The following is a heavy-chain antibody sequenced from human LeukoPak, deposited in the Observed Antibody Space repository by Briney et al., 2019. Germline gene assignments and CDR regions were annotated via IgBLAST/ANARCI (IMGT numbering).Heavy chain of an antibody. J-gene: IGHJ4*02. Sequence: SVKVSCKASGGTFSNYAINWVRQAPGQGLEWMGRIIPILDIANYVQKFQGRVTITADKSTSTAYMELSSLRSEDTAVYYCARAIKRFGTPIFDYWGQGTLVTVSS. D-gene: IGHD1-7*01. CDR3: ARAIKRFGTPIFDY. V-gene: IGHV1-69*04. CDR2: IIPILDIA. CDR1: GGTFSNYA.